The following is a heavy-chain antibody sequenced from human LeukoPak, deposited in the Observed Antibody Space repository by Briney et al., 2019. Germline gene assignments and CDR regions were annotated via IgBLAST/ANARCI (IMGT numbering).Heavy chain of an antibody. CDR2: INPNSGAT. Sequence: ASVKVSCKASGYTFTAFYMHWVRQAPGQGLEWMGWINPNSGATNYAQKFQGRVTMTRATSTSTVYMELSSLRPEDTAVYYCARDPSYCGGDCYAFDIWGQGTMVTVSS. CDR3: ARDPSYCGGDCYAFDI. J-gene: IGHJ3*02. V-gene: IGHV1-2*02. D-gene: IGHD2-21*02. CDR1: GYTFTAFY.